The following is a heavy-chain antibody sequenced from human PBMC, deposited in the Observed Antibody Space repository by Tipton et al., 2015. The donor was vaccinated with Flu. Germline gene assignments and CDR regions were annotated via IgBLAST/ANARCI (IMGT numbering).Heavy chain of an antibody. CDR2: IHRSGNT. J-gene: IGHJ5*02. CDR1: GDSISRGNYY. CDR3: ARRDYSNYVSEPKNWFDP. V-gene: IGHV4-38-2*02. Sequence: TLSLTCTVSGDSISRGNYYWGWIRQPPGKGLEWLGNIHRSGNTHYNSSLKSRVTISVDKSKNQFSLRLLSVTATDTAVYYCARRDYSNYVSEPKNWFDPWGQGILVTVSS. D-gene: IGHD4-11*01.